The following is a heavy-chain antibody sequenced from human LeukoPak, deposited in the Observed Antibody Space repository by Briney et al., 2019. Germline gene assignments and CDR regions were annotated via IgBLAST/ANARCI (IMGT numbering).Heavy chain of an antibody. CDR3: ARGRGYSYGYGGYFDY. Sequence: PSETLSLTCAVSGGSISGTNWWSWVRQPPGKGLEWIGEVYHTGSSNYNPSLKSRVTISVDKSKSQFSLKLTSVTAADTAVYYCARGRGYSYGYGGYFDYWGQGTLVTVSS. D-gene: IGHD5-18*01. J-gene: IGHJ4*02. CDR2: VYHTGSS. V-gene: IGHV4-4*02. CDR1: GGSISGTNW.